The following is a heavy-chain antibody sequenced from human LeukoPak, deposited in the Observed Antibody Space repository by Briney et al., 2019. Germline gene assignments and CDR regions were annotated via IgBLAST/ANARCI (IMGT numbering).Heavy chain of an antibody. CDR2: ISYDGSNK. Sequence: GGSLRLSCAASGFTFSSYAMHWVRQAPGKGLEWVAVISYDGSNKYYADSVKGRFTISRDNSKNTPYLQMNSLRAEDTAVYYCARDRMVGAPSWFDPWGQGTLVTVSS. V-gene: IGHV3-30-3*01. J-gene: IGHJ5*02. CDR3: ARDRMVGAPSWFDP. D-gene: IGHD1-26*01. CDR1: GFTFSSYA.